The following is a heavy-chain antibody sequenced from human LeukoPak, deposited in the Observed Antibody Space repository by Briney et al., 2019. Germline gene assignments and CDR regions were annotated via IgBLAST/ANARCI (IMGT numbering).Heavy chain of an antibody. V-gene: IGHV4-59*01. Sequence: PSETLSLTCTVPGRSISSYYWSWIRQPPGKGLEWIGYIYYSGSTNYNPSLKSRVTISVDTSKNQFSLKLSSVTAADTAVYYCARDGYYDSSGYPHDAFDIWGQGTMVTVSS. CDR3: ARDGYYDSSGYPHDAFDI. CDR1: GRSISSYY. D-gene: IGHD3-22*01. CDR2: IYYSGST. J-gene: IGHJ3*02.